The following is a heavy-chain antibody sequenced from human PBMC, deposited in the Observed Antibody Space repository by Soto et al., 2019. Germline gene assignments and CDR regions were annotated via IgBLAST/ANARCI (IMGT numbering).Heavy chain of an antibody. CDR1: GFSISTSGVG. Sequence: QITLKESGPTLVKPTQTLTLTCTFSGFSISTSGVGVGWIRQPPGKALEWLAVIYWDDDKRHSPSLKSRLTIPKDTSKNQVVLTLTNMGPVYTATDYCAHRRDYGNNWDGGWFDPWGQGTLVTVSS. V-gene: IGHV2-5*02. CDR3: AHRRDYGNNWDGGWFDP. D-gene: IGHD1-20*01. J-gene: IGHJ5*02. CDR2: IYWDDDK.